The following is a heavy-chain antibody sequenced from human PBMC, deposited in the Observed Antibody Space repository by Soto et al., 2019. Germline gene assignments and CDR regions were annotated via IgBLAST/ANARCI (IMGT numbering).Heavy chain of an antibody. D-gene: IGHD3-22*01. J-gene: IGHJ4*02. CDR3: ARARRSYYYDSSGSGTFDY. V-gene: IGHV3-13*01. CDR1: GFTFSSYD. CDR2: IGTAGDT. Sequence: PGGSLRLSCAASGFTFSSYDMHWVRQATGKGLDWVSAIGTAGDTYYPGSVKGRFTISRENAKNSLYLQMNSLRAGDTAVYYCARARRSYYYDSSGSGTFDYWGQGTLVTVSS.